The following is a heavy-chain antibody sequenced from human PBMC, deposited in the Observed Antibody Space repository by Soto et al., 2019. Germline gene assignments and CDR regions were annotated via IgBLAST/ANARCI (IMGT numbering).Heavy chain of an antibody. CDR2: IWYDGSDK. CDR3: ARAPGPYGSGIYAPFDY. J-gene: IGHJ4*02. D-gene: IGHD3-10*01. V-gene: IGHV3-33*01. Sequence: QVQLVESGGGVVQPGRSLRLSCAASGFTFSSFGMHWVRQAAGKGLEWVAVIWYDGSDKYYGDSVKGRFTISRDNSKDTLYLQMNSLRGEDTAVYYCARAPGPYGSGIYAPFDYWGQGTLVTVSS. CDR1: GFTFSSFG.